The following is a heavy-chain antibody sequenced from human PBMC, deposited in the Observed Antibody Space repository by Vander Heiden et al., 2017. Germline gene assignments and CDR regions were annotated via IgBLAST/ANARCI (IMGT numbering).Heavy chain of an antibody. CDR2: IWYDGSKK. D-gene: IGHD3-22*01. Sequence: QVHLVESGGGVVQPGRPLRLSCAASGFNFSHYGMHWVRQAPGKGLEWVAVIWYDGSKKHYGDSVKGRFTISRDNSKNTLYLQMNSLRADDTAVYYCARDPYYYDSSGYCDHWGQGTLVTVSS. V-gene: IGHV3-33*01. CDR3: ARDPYYYDSSGYCDH. CDR1: GFNFSHYG. J-gene: IGHJ4*02.